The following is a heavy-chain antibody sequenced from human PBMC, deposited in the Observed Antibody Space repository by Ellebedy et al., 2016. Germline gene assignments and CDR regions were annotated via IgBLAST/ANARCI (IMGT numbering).Heavy chain of an antibody. Sequence: GESLKISXAASGFTFRNYGMHWIRQAPGKGLEWVAVISDDGTKKYYADSVKGRFTITGDNSKNTLHLQMSSLRAEDTAVYYCVKNSFGELPYWGQGTLVTVSS. J-gene: IGHJ4*02. D-gene: IGHD3-10*01. CDR2: ISDDGTKK. CDR3: VKNSFGELPY. V-gene: IGHV3-30*18. CDR1: GFTFRNYG.